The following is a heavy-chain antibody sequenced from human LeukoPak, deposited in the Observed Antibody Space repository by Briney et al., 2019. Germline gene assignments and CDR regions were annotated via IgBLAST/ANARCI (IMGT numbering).Heavy chain of an antibody. J-gene: IGHJ6*03. CDR2: IYTSGST. CDR1: GGSISSYY. CDR3: ARHGSCSSTSCYSVCYYMDV. V-gene: IGHV4-4*09. Sequence: SETLSLTCTVSGGSISSYYWSWIRQPPGKGLEWIGYIYTSGSTNYNPSLKSRVTISVDTSKNQFSLKLSSVTAADTAVYYCARHGSCSSTSCYSVCYYMDVWGKGTTVAVSS. D-gene: IGHD2-2*01.